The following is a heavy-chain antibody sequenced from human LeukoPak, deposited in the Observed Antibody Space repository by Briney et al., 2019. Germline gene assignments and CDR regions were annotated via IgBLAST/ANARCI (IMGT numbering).Heavy chain of an antibody. J-gene: IGHJ5*02. Sequence: SETLSLTCTVSGDSISNYRYYWSWIRQPAGKGLEWIGRMYTSGSTNYNPSLKSRVTISVDTSKNQFSLKLSSVTAADTAVYYCAREFRKGWDWFDPWGQGTLVTVSS. V-gene: IGHV4-61*02. D-gene: IGHD1-26*01. CDR1: GDSISNYRYY. CDR3: AREFRKGWDWFDP. CDR2: MYTSGST.